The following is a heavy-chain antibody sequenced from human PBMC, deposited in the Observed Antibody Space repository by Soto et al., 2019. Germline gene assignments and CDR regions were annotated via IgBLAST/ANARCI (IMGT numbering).Heavy chain of an antibody. CDR2: ISSDGSN. Sequence: SETLSLTCTLSGASINGYCWSWIRTPPDQAQEWLGNISSDGSNTYNPSIDSRVTISIETSKSQFSMNLTSVTAADTAVYYCARDYCGGDGHDRSLDYWGQG. J-gene: IGHJ4*02. CDR3: ARDYCGGDGHDRSLDY. V-gene: IGHV4-59*01. CDR1: GASINGYC. D-gene: IGHD2-21*02.